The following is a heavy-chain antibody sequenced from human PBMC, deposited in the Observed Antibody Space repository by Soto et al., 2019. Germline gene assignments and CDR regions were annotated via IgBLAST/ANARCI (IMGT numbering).Heavy chain of an antibody. D-gene: IGHD1-26*01. V-gene: IGHV3-30-3*01. CDR2: ISSDGNHK. CDR1: GFTVSAYT. Sequence: QVQLVESGGGVVQPGRSLRLSCAASGFTVSAYTMHWVRQAPGKGLEWVAVISSDGNHKYYTDSVKGRFTISRDTSTNTLYLQMNGLGAEGTGVYYCASWEQLLCDYWGQGSLVTVSS. J-gene: IGHJ4*02. CDR3: ASWEQLLCDY.